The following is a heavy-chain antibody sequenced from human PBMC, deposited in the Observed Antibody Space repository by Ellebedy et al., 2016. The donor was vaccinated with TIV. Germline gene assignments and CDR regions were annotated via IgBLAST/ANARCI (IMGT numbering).Heavy chain of an antibody. Sequence: MPSETLSLTCAVYGGSLSGYYWRWIRQPPGKGLEWIGEIYHSGRTNYNASLKSRVTISVDTSKNQFSLKLHSVTAADTAVYYCARGGGYWGQGTLVTVSS. CDR2: IYHSGRT. J-gene: IGHJ4*02. V-gene: IGHV4-34*01. CDR1: GGSLSGYY. CDR3: ARGGGY.